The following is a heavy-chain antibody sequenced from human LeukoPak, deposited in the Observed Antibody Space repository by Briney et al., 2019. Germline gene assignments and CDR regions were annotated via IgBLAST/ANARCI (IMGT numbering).Heavy chain of an antibody. CDR1: GGTFSSYA. V-gene: IGHV1-69*13. Sequence: LVKVSCKASGGTFSSYAISWVRQAPGQGLEWMGGIIPIFGTANYAQKFQGRVTITADESTSTAYMELSSLRSEDTAVYYCARGARPAVHYGMDVWGQGTTVTVSS. CDR2: IIPIFGTA. D-gene: IGHD2-2*01. J-gene: IGHJ6*02. CDR3: ARGARPAVHYGMDV.